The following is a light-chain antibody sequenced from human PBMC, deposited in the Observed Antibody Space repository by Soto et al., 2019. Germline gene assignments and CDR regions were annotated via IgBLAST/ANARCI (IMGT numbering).Light chain of an antibody. CDR1: SSDVGSYNL. CDR2: EVS. V-gene: IGLV2-23*02. CDR3: CSYAGSSTFV. J-gene: IGLJ2*01. Sequence: QSVLTQPASVSGSPGQSITISCTGTSSDVGSYNLVSWYQQQPGKAPKLMIYEVSKRPSGVSNRFSGSKSGNTASLTISGLQAEDEADYYCCSYAGSSTFVFGGGTKLTVL.